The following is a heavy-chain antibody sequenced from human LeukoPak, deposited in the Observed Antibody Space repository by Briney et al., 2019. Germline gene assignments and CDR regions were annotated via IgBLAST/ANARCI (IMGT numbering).Heavy chain of an antibody. D-gene: IGHD5-18*01. V-gene: IGHV4-34*01. CDR3: ARGKVKRIQLWFEWYFDL. J-gene: IGHJ2*01. CDR2: INHSGST. CDR1: GFTFSSYA. Sequence: GSLRLSCAASGFTFSSYAMSWVRQAPGKGLEWIGEINHSGSTNYNPSLKSRVTISVDTSKNQFSLKLSSVTAADTAVYYCARGKVKRIQLWFEWYFDLWGRGTLVTVSS.